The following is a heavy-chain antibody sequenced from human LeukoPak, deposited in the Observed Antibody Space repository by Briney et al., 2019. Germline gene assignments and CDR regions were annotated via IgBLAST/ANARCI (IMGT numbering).Heavy chain of an antibody. CDR3: AKGAHYCDNPAFVGY. CDR1: GFTFSSYG. D-gene: IGHD3-22*01. Sequence: GGSLRLSCAASGFTFSSYGMHWVRQAPGKGLEWVAFIRYDGSNKYYADSVKGRFTISRDNSKNTLYLQMNSLRAEDTAVYYCAKGAHYCDNPAFVGYWGQGTLVTVSS. CDR2: IRYDGSNK. J-gene: IGHJ4*02. V-gene: IGHV3-30*02.